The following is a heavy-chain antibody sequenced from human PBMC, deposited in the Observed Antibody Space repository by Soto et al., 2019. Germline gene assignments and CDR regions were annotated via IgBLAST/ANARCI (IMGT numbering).Heavy chain of an antibody. CDR2: ISYGGSNK. CDR1: GFTFSSYA. D-gene: IGHD2-2*01. V-gene: IGHV3-30*18. J-gene: IGHJ5*02. Sequence: GGSLRLSCVASGFTFSSYAMSWVRQAPGKGLEWVAVISYGGSNKYYADSVKGRFTISRDNSKNTLYLQMNNLRAEDTAVYYCAKDNCISTSCYRLYNWFDPWGQGTLVTVSS. CDR3: AKDNCISTSCYRLYNWFDP.